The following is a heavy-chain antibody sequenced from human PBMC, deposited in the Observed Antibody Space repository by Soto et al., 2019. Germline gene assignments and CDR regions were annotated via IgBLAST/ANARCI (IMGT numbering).Heavy chain of an antibody. J-gene: IGHJ4*02. V-gene: IGHV3-74*01. CDR1: GFTLSSYW. Sequence: EVQLVESGGGLVQPGGSLRLSCAASGFTLSSYWMHWVRQAPGKGLVWISRINIDGRSTSYADSVKGRFTISRDNAKNTLYLQVNSLRAEDTAVYYGARSRDGYNFVGDCWGQGTLVTVSS. CDR2: INIDGRST. CDR3: ARSRDGYNFVGDC. D-gene: IGHD5-12*01.